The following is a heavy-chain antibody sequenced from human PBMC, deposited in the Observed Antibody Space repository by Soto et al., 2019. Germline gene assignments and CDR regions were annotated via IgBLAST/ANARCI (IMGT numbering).Heavy chain of an antibody. CDR1: GFPFTGYA. J-gene: IGHJ6*02. D-gene: IGHD6-6*01. Sequence: GGSLRLSCAASGFPFTGYAMSWVRQAPGKGLEWVSAISGHGDATFYADSVKGRFTFSRDDSKRIAYLQMNSLKTEDTGVYWCTRGTRPYGMDVWGQGTTVTVSS. V-gene: IGHV3-23*01. CDR2: ISGHGDAT. CDR3: TRGTRPYGMDV.